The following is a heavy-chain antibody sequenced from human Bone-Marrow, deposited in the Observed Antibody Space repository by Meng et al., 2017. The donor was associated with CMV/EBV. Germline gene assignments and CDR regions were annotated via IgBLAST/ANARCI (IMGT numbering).Heavy chain of an antibody. J-gene: IGHJ6*02. V-gene: IGHV4-59*01. CDR2: IHYSGSS. D-gene: IGHD3-22*01. Sequence: SETLSLTCAVYGGSFSGYFWSWIRQPPGKGLEWIAYIHYSGSSIYNPSLKSRVTMSVDTSANQFSLRLSSVTAADTAVYYCAIDSSGYYPSGMDVWGQGTTVTVSS. CDR3: AIDSSGYYPSGMDV. CDR1: GGSFSGYF.